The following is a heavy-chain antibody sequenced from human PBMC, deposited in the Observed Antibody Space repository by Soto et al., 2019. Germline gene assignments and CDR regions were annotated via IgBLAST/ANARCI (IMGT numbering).Heavy chain of an antibody. CDR3: ARAGCDGGSCYTLVGLRYGMDV. D-gene: IGHD2-15*01. Sequence: QVQLVESGGGVVQPGRSLRLSCAASGFTFSSYVMYWVRQAPGKGLEWVAVISYDGNNKYYADSVKGRFTISRDNSKKTLYLQMTSLRAEDTAVYYCARAGCDGGSCYTLVGLRYGMDVWGQGTTVTVSS. CDR1: GFTFSSYV. CDR2: ISYDGNNK. J-gene: IGHJ6*02. V-gene: IGHV3-30-3*01.